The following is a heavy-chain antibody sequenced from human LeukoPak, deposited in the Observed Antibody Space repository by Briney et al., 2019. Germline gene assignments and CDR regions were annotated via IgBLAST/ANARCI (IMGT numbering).Heavy chain of an antibody. D-gene: IGHD1-1*01. Sequence: SCKASGYTFTGYYMHWVRLAPGKGLEWVAFIRYDGSNKYYADSVKGRFTISRDNSKNTLYLQMNSLRAEDTAVYYCTTGTTGYYYYYMDVWGKGTTVTVSS. V-gene: IGHV3-30*02. J-gene: IGHJ6*03. CDR2: IRYDGSNK. CDR1: GYTFTGYY. CDR3: TTGTTGYYYYYMDV.